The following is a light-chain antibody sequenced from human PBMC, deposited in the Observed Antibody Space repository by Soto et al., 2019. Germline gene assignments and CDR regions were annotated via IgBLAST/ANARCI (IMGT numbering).Light chain of an antibody. CDR2: RVS. Sequence: DVVMTQSPLSLPVTLGQPASISCRSSQSLLHTDGNTYLSWFQQRPGQSPRRLIYRVSTRDSGVPDRLSGSGSGTDFTLKISRVEAEDVGVYYCMQGTHWPWTFGQGTKVEIK. J-gene: IGKJ1*01. CDR1: QSLLHTDGNTY. CDR3: MQGTHWPWT. V-gene: IGKV2-30*02.